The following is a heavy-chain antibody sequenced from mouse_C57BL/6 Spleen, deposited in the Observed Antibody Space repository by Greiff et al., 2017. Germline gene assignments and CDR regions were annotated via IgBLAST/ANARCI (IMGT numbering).Heavy chain of an antibody. J-gene: IGHJ1*03. V-gene: IGHV5-6*02. CDR3: ARDRYFDV. Sequence: DVKLVESGGDLVKPGGSLKLSCAASGFTFSSYGMSWVRQTPDKRLEWVATISSGGSYTYYPDSVKGRFTISRDNAKNTLYLQMSSLKSEDTAMYYCARDRYFDVWGTGTTVTVSS. CDR1: GFTFSSYG. CDR2: ISSGGSYT.